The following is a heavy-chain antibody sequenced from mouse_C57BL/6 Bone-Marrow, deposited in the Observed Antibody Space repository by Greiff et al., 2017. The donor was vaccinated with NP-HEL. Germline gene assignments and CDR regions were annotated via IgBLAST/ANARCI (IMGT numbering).Heavy chain of an antibody. V-gene: IGHV1-66*01. CDR3: ARDYSNYIFAY. CDR1: GYSFTSYY. Sequence: QVQLKESGPELVKPGASVKISCKASGYSFTSYYIHWVKQRPGQGLEWIGWIYPGSGNTKYNEKFKGKATLTADTSSSTAYMQLSSLTSEDSAVYYCARDYSNYIFAYWGQGTLVTVSA. D-gene: IGHD2-5*01. J-gene: IGHJ3*01. CDR2: IYPGSGNT.